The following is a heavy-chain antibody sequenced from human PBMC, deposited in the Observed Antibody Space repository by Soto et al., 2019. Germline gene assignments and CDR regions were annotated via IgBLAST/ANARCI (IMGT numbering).Heavy chain of an antibody. CDR2: IYYSGST. D-gene: IGHD3-10*01. Sequence: PSETLSLTCTVSGGSISSSSYYWGWIRQPPGKGLEWIGSIYYSGSTYYNPSLKSRVTISVDTSKNQFSLKLSSVTAADTAVYYCARQGLPRPGWFGELLPRRLGYWGQGNLVTVSS. J-gene: IGHJ4*02. CDR3: ARQGLPRPGWFGELLPRRLGY. V-gene: IGHV4-39*01. CDR1: GGSISSSSYY.